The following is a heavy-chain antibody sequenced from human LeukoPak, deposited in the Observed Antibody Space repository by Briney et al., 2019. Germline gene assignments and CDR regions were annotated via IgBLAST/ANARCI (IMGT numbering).Heavy chain of an antibody. J-gene: IGHJ4*02. CDR1: GFTFSSYA. CDR3: ARDWSQSGWLDY. Sequence: GGSLRLSCAASGFTFSSYAMHWVRQAPGKGLEWVAVISYDGSNKYYADSVKGRFTISSDNSKNTLYLQMNSLRAEDTAVYYCARDWSQSGWLDYWGQGTLVTVPS. V-gene: IGHV3-30-3*01. D-gene: IGHD6-19*01. CDR2: ISYDGSNK.